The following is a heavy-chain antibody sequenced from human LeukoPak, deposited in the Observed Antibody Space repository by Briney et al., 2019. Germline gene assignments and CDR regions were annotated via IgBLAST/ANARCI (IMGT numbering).Heavy chain of an antibody. CDR3: ARNSNYGPQFDP. Sequence: SETLSLTCAVYGGSFSGYYWSWIRQPPGKGLEWIGEINHSGSTNYNPSLKSRVTISVDTSKNQFSLKLSSVTAADTAVYYCARNSNYGPQFDPWGQGTLVTVSS. CDR1: GGSFSGYY. J-gene: IGHJ5*02. CDR2: INHSGST. D-gene: IGHD4-11*01. V-gene: IGHV4-34*01.